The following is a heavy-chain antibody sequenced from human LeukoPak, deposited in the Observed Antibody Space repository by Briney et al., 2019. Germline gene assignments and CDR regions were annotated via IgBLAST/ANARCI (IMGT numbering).Heavy chain of an antibody. CDR3: AKYQVLWFGELSLDY. CDR2: ISGGGGST. V-gene: IGHV3-23*01. J-gene: IGHJ4*02. CDR1: GFTFSSYA. Sequence: GGSLRLSRAAAGFTFSSYAMIWVRPARGKGLEWVSAISGGGGSTYYAGSVRGRFTISRDNSEHTLYLQMNSMSDDDTDVYYCAKYQVLWFGELSLDYWGQGTLVTVSS. D-gene: IGHD3-10*01.